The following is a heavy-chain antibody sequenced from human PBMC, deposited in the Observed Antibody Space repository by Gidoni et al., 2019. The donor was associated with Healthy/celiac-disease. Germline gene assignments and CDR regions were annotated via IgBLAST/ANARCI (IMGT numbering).Heavy chain of an antibody. J-gene: IGHJ4*02. V-gene: IGHV4-34*01. Sequence: QVQLQQWGAGLLKPSEPLSLTCAVYGGSFSGYYWSWIRQPPGTGLEWIGETNHSGSTNYNPSLKSRVTISVDTAKNQFSLKLSSVTAADTAVYYCARGFRQQLGDYWGQGTLVTVSS. CDR1: GGSFSGYY. D-gene: IGHD6-13*01. CDR2: TNHSGST. CDR3: ARGFRQQLGDY.